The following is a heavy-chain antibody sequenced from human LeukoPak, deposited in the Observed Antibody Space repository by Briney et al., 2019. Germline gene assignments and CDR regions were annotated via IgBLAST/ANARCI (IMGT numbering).Heavy chain of an antibody. V-gene: IGHV4-34*01. J-gene: IGHJ4*02. CDR2: INHSGST. Sequence: PSETLSLTCVVYAGSFSNYYWGWIRQPPGKGLEWIGEINHSGSTNYNPSLKSRVTISVDTSKNQFSLKLSSVTAADTAVYYCARAPNWEKGSLDYWGQGTLVTVSS. CDR3: ARAPNWEKGSLDY. CDR1: AGSFSNYY. D-gene: IGHD1-26*01.